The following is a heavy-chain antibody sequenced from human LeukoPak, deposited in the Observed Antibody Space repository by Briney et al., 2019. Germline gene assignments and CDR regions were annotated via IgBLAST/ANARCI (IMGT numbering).Heavy chain of an antibody. CDR2: ISGSGGST. V-gene: IGHV3-23*01. CDR1: GFTFSSYA. CDR3: AKEGWADYYDSSGYNGGAFDI. J-gene: IGHJ3*02. D-gene: IGHD3-22*01. Sequence: GGSLRLSCAASGFTFSSYAMSWVRQAPGKGLEWVSAISGSGGSTYYADSVKARFTISRDNSKNTLYLQTNSLRAEDTAVYYCAKEGWADYYDSSGYNGGAFDIWGQGTMVTVSS.